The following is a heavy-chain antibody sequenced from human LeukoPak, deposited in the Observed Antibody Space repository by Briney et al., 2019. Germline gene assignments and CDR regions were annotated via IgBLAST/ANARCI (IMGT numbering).Heavy chain of an antibody. J-gene: IGHJ5*02. CDR3: ACAGYSSSWYFGFDP. V-gene: IGHV4-4*07. Sequence: PSETLSLTCTVSGGSISSYYWSWIRQPAGKGLEWIGRIYTSGSTNYNPSLKSRVTMSVDTSKNQFSLKLSSVTAADTAEYYCACAGYSSSWYFGFDPWGQGTLVTVSS. CDR2: IYTSGST. CDR1: GGSISSYY. D-gene: IGHD6-13*01.